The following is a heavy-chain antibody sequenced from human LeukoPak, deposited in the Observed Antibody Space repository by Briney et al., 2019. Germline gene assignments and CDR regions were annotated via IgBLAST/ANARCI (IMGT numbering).Heavy chain of an antibody. CDR1: GFTFDNYG. V-gene: IGHV3-20*04. Sequence: PGGSLRLSCAASGFTFDNYGMSWVRQAPGKGLEWVSGISWNGGDTGYADSVKCRFTISRDNAKNSLYLQMNSLRAEDTALYFCARDRGSGRYPAGDYWGQGTLVTVSS. CDR2: ISWNGGDT. CDR3: ARDRGSGRYPAGDY. D-gene: IGHD1-26*01. J-gene: IGHJ4*02.